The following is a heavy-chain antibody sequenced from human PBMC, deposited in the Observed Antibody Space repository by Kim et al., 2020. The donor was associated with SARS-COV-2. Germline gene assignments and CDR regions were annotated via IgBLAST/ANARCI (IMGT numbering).Heavy chain of an antibody. J-gene: IGHJ4*02. V-gene: IGHV3-11*06. Sequence: YADSVKGRFTISRDIAKNSLYLQMNSLRAEDTAVYYCASLGVVVAATNDYWGQGTLVTVSS. CDR3: ASLGVVVAATNDY. D-gene: IGHD2-15*01.